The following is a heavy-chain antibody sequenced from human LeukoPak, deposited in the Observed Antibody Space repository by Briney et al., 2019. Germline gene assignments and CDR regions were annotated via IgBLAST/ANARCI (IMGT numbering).Heavy chain of an antibody. Sequence: PGGSLRLSCAASGFTFSNYWMSWVRQAPGKGLEWVSAISGSGGSTYYADSVKGRFTISRDNSKNTLYLQMNSLRAEDTAVYYCAKDSEVTALGGEYFQHWGQGTLVTVSS. CDR2: ISGSGGST. V-gene: IGHV3-23*01. CDR1: GFTFSNYW. CDR3: AKDSEVTALGGEYFQH. J-gene: IGHJ1*01. D-gene: IGHD2-21*02.